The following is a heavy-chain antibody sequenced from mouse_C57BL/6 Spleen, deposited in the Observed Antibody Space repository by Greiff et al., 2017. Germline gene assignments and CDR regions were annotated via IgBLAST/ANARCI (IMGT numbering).Heavy chain of an antibody. Sequence: EVQLQQSGPELVQPGASVKMSCKASGYTFTDYNMHWVKQSHGKSLEWIGYINPNNGGTSYNQKFKGKATLTVNKSSSTAYMELRSLTSEDSAVYYCARTGYYYLYFDYWGQGTTLTVSS. J-gene: IGHJ2*01. D-gene: IGHD1-1*01. V-gene: IGHV1-22*01. CDR3: ARTGYYYLYFDY. CDR1: GYTFTDYN. CDR2: INPNNGGT.